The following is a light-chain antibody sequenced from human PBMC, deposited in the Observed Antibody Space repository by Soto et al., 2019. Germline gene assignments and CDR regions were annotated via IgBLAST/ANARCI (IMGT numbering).Light chain of an antibody. CDR1: SSNIGNNY. V-gene: IGLV1-51*01. CDR2: DNN. J-gene: IGLJ1*01. CDR3: GTWDSSLSAYV. Sequence: QSVLTQPPSVSAAPGQKVTISCSGNSSNIGNNYVSWYQQVPGTAPKLLIYDNNKRPSGIPDRFSGSKSGTSATLGITGLQTGDEADYYCGTWDSSLSAYVFGTGTKVTV.